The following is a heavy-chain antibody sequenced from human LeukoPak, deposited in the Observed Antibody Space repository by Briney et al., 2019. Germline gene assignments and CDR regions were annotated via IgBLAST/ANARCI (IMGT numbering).Heavy chain of an antibody. CDR2: IYYSGST. J-gene: IGHJ4*02. CDR3: ARRKQQLPFDY. CDR1: GGSISSYY. D-gene: IGHD6-13*01. Sequence: PSETLSLTCTVSGGSISSYYWSWIRQPPGKGLEWIGYIYYSGSTNYNPSLKSRVTISVDTSKNQFSLKLSSVTAADTAVYYCARRKQQLPFDYWGQGTLVTVSS. V-gene: IGHV4-59*08.